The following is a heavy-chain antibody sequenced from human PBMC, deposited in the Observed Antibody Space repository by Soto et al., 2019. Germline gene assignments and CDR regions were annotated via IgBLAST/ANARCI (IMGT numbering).Heavy chain of an antibody. CDR1: GGSFSGYY. Sequence: SETLSLTCAVYGGSFSGYYWSWIRQPPGKGLEWIGEINHSGSTNYNPSLKSRVTVSVDTSKNQFSLKLSSVTAADTAVYYCAREMVRGVGSDYWGQGTLVTVSS. V-gene: IGHV4-34*01. CDR3: AREMVRGVGSDY. CDR2: INHSGST. J-gene: IGHJ4*02. D-gene: IGHD3-10*01.